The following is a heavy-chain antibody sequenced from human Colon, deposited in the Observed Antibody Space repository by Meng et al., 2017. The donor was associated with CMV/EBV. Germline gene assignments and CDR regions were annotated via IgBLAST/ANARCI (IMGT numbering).Heavy chain of an antibody. CDR2: LYSGAGST. D-gene: IGHD1-26*01. CDR1: EFSLSTYC. CDR3: AKWGGSGSFLYFDY. J-gene: IGHJ4*02. Sequence: GESLKISCAISEFSLSTYCIHWVRQVPGKGLEWVSVLYSGAGSTYYADSVKGRFTISRNNSENTLYLQMNSLRAEDTAVYYCAKWGGSGSFLYFDYWGQGILVTVSS. V-gene: IGHV3-23*03.